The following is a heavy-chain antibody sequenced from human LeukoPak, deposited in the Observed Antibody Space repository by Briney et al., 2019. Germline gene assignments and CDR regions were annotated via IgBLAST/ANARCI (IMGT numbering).Heavy chain of an antibody. CDR3: ARDGVSALNLYSDL. J-gene: IGHJ2*01. D-gene: IGHD3-3*01. CDR2: IYYSGST. CDR1: GGSISSGDYY. V-gene: IGHV4-61*08. Sequence: PSETLSLTCTVSGGSISSGDYYWSWIRQPPGKGLEWIGYIYYSGSTDYNPSLKSRVIISVDTSKNQFSLSLISVTAADTAVYYCARDGVSALNLYSDLWGRGTLVTVSS.